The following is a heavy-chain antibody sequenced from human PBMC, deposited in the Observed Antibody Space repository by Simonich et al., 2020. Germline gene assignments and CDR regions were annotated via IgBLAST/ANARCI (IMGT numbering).Heavy chain of an antibody. CDR1: GYTFNGFY. CDR3: ARVPPTSGSYYYYYYYMDV. D-gene: IGHD1-26*01. V-gene: IGHV1-2*02. Sequence: QVQLVQSGSEGKKPGASVKVSCKASGYTFNGFYMHWVGKAPGQGLEWMGWINPNRRGTNHAQKFQGRVTMTRYTSISTAYMELSRLRSDDTAVYYCARVPPTSGSYYYYYYYMDVWGKGTTVTVSS. CDR2: INPNRRGT. J-gene: IGHJ6*03.